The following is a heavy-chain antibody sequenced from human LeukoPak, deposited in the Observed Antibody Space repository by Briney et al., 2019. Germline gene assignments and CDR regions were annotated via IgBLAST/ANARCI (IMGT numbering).Heavy chain of an antibody. V-gene: IGHV3-48*03. D-gene: IGHD6-13*01. CDR1: GFTFSSYE. Sequence: PGGSLRLSCAAPGFTFSSYEMNWVRQAPGKGLEWVSYISSSGSTIYYADSVKGRFTISRDNAKNSLYLQMNSLRAEDTAVYYCARDGGPGYSSSWYLYWGQGTLVTVSS. CDR3: ARDGGPGYSSSWYLY. J-gene: IGHJ4*02. CDR2: ISSSGSTI.